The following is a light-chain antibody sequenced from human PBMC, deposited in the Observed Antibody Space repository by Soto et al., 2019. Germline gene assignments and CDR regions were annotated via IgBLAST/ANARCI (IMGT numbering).Light chain of an antibody. J-gene: IGLJ3*02. CDR2: EVS. V-gene: IGLV2-14*01. Sequence: QSALTQPAPGLGSLDRPTPIPSTGTTMAVGGYNYAPWYQQHPAKAPKLMIYEVSNRPSGVSNRFSGSKSGNTASLTISGLQAEDEADYYCSSYTSISTRVFGGGTKLTVL. CDR1: TMAVGGYNY. CDR3: SSYTSISTRV.